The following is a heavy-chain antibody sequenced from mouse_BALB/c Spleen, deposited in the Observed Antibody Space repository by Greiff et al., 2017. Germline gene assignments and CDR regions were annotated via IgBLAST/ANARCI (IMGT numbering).Heavy chain of an antibody. CDR3: ARTYDYDVRLAY. CDR1: GFSLTSYG. V-gene: IGHV2-2*02. J-gene: IGHJ3*01. CDR2: IWSGGST. Sequence: VKLMESGPGLVQPSQSLSITCTVSGFSLTSYGVHWVRQSPGKGLEWLGVIWSGGSTDYNAAFISRLSISKDNSKSQVFFKMNSLQANDTAIYYCARTYDYDVRLAYWGQGTLVTVSA. D-gene: IGHD2-4*01.